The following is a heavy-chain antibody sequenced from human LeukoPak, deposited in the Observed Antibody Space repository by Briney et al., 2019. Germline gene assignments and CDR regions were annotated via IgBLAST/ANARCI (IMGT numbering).Heavy chain of an antibody. V-gene: IGHV1-69*05. CDR3: ARGPFYYDSSGYVFDY. Sequence: GASVKVSCKASGGTSSSYAISWVRQAPGQGLEWMGGIIPLFGTANYAQKFQGRVTITTDESTSTAYMELSSLRSEDAALYYCARGPFYYDSSGYVFDYWGQGTLVTVS. CDR1: GGTSSSYA. J-gene: IGHJ4*02. D-gene: IGHD3-22*01. CDR2: IIPLFGTA.